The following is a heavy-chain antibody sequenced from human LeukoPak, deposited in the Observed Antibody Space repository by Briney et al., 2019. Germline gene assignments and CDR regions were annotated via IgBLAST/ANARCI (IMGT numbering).Heavy chain of an antibody. CDR1: RFTFSGYA. V-gene: IGHV3-23*01. CDR2: IDASGVNT. J-gene: IGHJ5*02. Sequence: PGGSLRLSCAASRFTFSGYAMYWVRQAPGKGLEWVSCIDASGVNTYYADSVKGRFTISRDNSRNTLYLQMSSLRAEDTAVYYCAKGSGSGWYGWFDPWGQGTLVTVSS. D-gene: IGHD6-19*01. CDR3: AKGSGSGWYGWFDP.